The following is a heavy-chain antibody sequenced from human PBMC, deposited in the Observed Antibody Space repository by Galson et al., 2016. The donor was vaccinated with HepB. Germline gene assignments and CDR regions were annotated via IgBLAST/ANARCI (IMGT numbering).Heavy chain of an antibody. Sequence: PALVKPTQNLTLTCTVSGFSLNSVRMGVIWIRQPPGKALEWLAHIFSNDEKSYNASLKSRLTISKDTSRSQVVLTMTNMDPVDTATYYCARILAAQLHKWFDPWGQGILVTVSS. V-gene: IGHV2-26*01. CDR1: GFSLNSVRMG. D-gene: IGHD6-25*01. CDR2: IFSNDEK. J-gene: IGHJ5*02. CDR3: ARILAAQLHKWFDP.